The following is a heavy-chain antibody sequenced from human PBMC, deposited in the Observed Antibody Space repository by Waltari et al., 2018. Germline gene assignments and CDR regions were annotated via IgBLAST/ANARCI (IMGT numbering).Heavy chain of an antibody. Sequence: QVQLQQWGAGLLKPSETLSLTCAVDGGSFSGYYWSWIRRPPGKGREWIGEINHSGSTNYNPSLKSRVTISVDTSKNQFSLKLSSVTAADTAVYYCARGRKIVGATRAAASAKFDYWGQGTLVTVSS. CDR2: INHSGST. V-gene: IGHV4-34*01. J-gene: IGHJ4*02. CDR3: ARGRKIVGATRAAASAKFDY. CDR1: GGSFSGYY. D-gene: IGHD1-26*01.